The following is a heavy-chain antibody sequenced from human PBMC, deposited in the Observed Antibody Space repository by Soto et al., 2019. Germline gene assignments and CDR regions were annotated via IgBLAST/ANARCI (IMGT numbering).Heavy chain of an antibody. V-gene: IGHV4-39*01. J-gene: IGHJ3*02. CDR3: ARQQWLVLNAFDI. CDR1: GGSISSSSYY. Sequence: PSETLSRTCTVSGGSISSSSYYWGWIRQPPGKGLEWIGSIYYSGSTYYNPSLKSRVTISVDTSKNQFSLKLSSVTAADTAMYYCARQQWLVLNAFDIWGQGTMVTVSS. CDR2: IYYSGST. D-gene: IGHD6-19*01.